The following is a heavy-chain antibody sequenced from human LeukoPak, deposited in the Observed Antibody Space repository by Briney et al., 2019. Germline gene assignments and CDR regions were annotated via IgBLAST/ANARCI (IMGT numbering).Heavy chain of an antibody. CDR1: GYTFTSYY. Sequence: ASVKVSCKTSGYTFTSYYMHWMRQAPGQGLEWVGMINPNGGGTSSAQKFQGRVTMTRDTSTSTVYMGLSSLRSEDTAIYYCARRGGCISTSCNLDYWGQGTLVTVSS. CDR3: ARRGGCISTSCNLDY. CDR2: INPNGGGT. V-gene: IGHV1-46*03. D-gene: IGHD2-2*01. J-gene: IGHJ4*02.